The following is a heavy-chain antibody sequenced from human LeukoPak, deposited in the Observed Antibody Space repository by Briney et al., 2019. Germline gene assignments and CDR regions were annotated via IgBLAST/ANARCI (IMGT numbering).Heavy chain of an antibody. J-gene: IGHJ4*02. CDR1: GFTFSSYA. Sequence: GGSLRLSCAASGFTFSSYAMSWVRQAPGKGLEWVSAISGSGGSTYYADSVKGRFTISRDNSKNTLYLQMNSLRAEDTAVYYCAKGNDYVWGTYQDYWGQGTLVTVSS. CDR3: AKGNDYVWGTYQDY. V-gene: IGHV3-23*01. D-gene: IGHD3-16*02. CDR2: ISGSGGST.